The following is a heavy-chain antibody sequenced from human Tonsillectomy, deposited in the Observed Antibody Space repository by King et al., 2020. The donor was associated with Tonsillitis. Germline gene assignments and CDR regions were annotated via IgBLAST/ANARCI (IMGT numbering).Heavy chain of an antibody. CDR3: ARGLYHGSGTDFDEDGNYYYGMDV. D-gene: IGHD3-9*01. Sequence: VQLVESGGGLVRPGGSLRLSCAASGFTFSDYYMSWIRQAPGKGLEWVSYIGSSGSTIYYADSVKGRFTISRDNAKNSLVLQMNSLRADDTAVYYCARGLYHGSGTDFDEDGNYYYGMDVWGQGTTVTISS. CDR1: GFTFSDYY. V-gene: IGHV3-11*01. J-gene: IGHJ6*02. CDR2: IGSSGSTI.